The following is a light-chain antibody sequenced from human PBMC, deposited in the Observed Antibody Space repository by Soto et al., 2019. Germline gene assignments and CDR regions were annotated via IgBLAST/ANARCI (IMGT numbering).Light chain of an antibody. V-gene: IGKV1-39*01. CDR2: VAS. Sequence: DIQMTQSPSSLSASVGDRVTITCRASRSISTFLNWYQQKPGKAPNLLIYVASSLHSGVPSRFSGSGSGTDFTLTISSLQPEDFATYYCQQSSSTPLPFGGGTKVEIK. CDR1: RSISTF. J-gene: IGKJ4*01. CDR3: QQSSSTPLP.